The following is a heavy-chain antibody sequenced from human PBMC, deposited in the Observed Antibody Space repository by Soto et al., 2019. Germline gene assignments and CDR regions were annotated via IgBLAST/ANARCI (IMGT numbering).Heavy chain of an antibody. J-gene: IGHJ5*02. CDR2: IYYSGST. Sequence: QVQLQESGPGLVKPSQTLSLTCTVSGGSISSGGYYWSWIRQHPGKGLEWIGYIYYSGSTYYNPYLKSRVTIAVDTSKNQFSLKLSSVTAADTAVYYCARDSTTVVTPGWFDPWGQGTLVTVSS. CDR3: ARDSTTVVTPGWFDP. CDR1: GGSISSGGYY. V-gene: IGHV4-31*03. D-gene: IGHD4-17*01.